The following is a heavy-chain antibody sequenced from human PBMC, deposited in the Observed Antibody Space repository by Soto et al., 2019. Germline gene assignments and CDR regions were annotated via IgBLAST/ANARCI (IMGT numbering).Heavy chain of an antibody. Sequence: GGSLRLSCAASGFTFSSYGMHWVRQAPGKGLEWVAVISYDGSNKYYADSVKGRFTISRDNSKNTLYLQMNSLRAEDTAVYYCAKDPSRSGYDQYFDYWGQGTLVTVSS. CDR2: ISYDGSNK. J-gene: IGHJ4*02. V-gene: IGHV3-30*18. D-gene: IGHD3-3*01. CDR3: AKDPSRSGYDQYFDY. CDR1: GFTFSSYG.